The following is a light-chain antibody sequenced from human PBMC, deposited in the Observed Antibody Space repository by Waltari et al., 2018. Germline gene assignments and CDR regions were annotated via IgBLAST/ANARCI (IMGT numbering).Light chain of an antibody. Sequence: QSVLTQPPSASGTPGQRVTISCSGSRSNIGSNYVYWYQPLPGTAPKLLIYRNNQRPSGVPDRFSGAKSGTSASLAISGLRSEDEADYYCAAWDDSLSGRVFGGGTKVTVL. J-gene: IGLJ3*02. CDR3: AAWDDSLSGRV. V-gene: IGLV1-47*01. CDR1: RSNIGSNY. CDR2: RNN.